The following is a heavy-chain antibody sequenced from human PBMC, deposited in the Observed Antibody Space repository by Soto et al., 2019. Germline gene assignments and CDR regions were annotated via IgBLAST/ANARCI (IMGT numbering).Heavy chain of an antibody. D-gene: IGHD6-19*01. J-gene: IGHJ4*02. CDR2: IKQDGSVK. CDR3: VRSNGWTPDF. CDR1: GFTFSTYW. V-gene: IGHV3-7*01. Sequence: EVLLVESGGGLVQPGGSLRLSCTASGFTFSTYWMNWVRQTPGKGLEWVAIIKQDGSVKHYVEFVKGRFTISRDNAKNSLYLQMNNLRAEDTAVYYCVRSNGWTPDFWGRGTLVTVSS.